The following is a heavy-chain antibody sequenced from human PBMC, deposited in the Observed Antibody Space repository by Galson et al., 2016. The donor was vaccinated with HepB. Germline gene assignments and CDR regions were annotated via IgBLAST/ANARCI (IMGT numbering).Heavy chain of an antibody. Sequence: SLRLSCAASGLTFSNYGMHWVRQAPGKGLEWVAIIWYDGSKKYYADSVKGRFTISRDNYKNTLYLQMNTLRAEDTAVYYCARADIGTSGTFPKFDPWGQGTLVTVSS. V-gene: IGHV3-33*01. J-gene: IGHJ5*02. CDR3: ARADIGTSGTFPKFDP. CDR2: IWYDGSKK. CDR1: GLTFSNYG. D-gene: IGHD6-13*01.